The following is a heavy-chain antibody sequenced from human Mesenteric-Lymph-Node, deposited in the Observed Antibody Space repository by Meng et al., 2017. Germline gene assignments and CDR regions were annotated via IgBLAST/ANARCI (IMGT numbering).Heavy chain of an antibody. CDR3: ARIAVAGTFDY. CDR2: IYYSGST. CDR1: GGSISSSSYY. D-gene: IGHD6-19*01. Sequence: QLQLQESGPGLVKPSETLSRPCTVSGGSISSSSYYWGWIRQPPGKGLEWIGSIYYSGSTYYNPSLKSRVTISVDTSKNQFSLKLSSVTAADTAVYYCARIAVAGTFDYWGQGTLVTVSS. J-gene: IGHJ4*02. V-gene: IGHV4-39*01.